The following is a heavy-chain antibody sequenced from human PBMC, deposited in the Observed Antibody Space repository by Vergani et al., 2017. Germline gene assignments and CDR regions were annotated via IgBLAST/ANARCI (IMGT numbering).Heavy chain of an antibody. D-gene: IGHD6-13*01. V-gene: IGHV1-69*06. J-gene: IGHJ4*02. CDR1: GGTFSSYA. CDR2: IIPIFGTA. CDR3: GRLYSSSGYDY. Sequence: QVQLVQSGAEVKKPGASVKVSCKASGGTFSSYAISWVRQAPGQGLEWMGGIIPIFGTANYAQKFQGRVTITAAKSTSTAYMGLSSLRSEDTDVYSCGRLYSSSGYDYWGQGTLVTVSS.